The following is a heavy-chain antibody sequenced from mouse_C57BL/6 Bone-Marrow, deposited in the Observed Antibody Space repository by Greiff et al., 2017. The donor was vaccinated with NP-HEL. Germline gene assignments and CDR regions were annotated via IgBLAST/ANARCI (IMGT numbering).Heavy chain of an antibody. V-gene: IGHV1-7*01. CDR3: ARKHTKVVADIDY. J-gene: IGHJ2*01. CDR2: INPSSGYT. Sequence: VKLVESGAELAKPGASVKLSCKASGYTFTSYWMHWVKQRPGQGLEWIGYINPSSGYTKYNQKFKDKATLTAEKSSSTAYLQLSSLTCEDSAVYYCARKHTKVVADIDYWGQGTTLTVSS. D-gene: IGHD1-3*01. CDR1: GYTFTSYW.